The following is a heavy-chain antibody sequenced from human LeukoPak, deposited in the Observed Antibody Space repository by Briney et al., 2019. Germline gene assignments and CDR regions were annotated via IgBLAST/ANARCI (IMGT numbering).Heavy chain of an antibody. V-gene: IGHV3-48*04. D-gene: IGHD4-23*01. Sequence: GGSLRLSCAASGFTFSSYSMSWIRQAPGKGLEWVSYISSSGSTIYYADSVKGRFTISRDNAKNSLYLQMNSLRAEDTAVYYCARDRNGGRFDYWGQGTLVTVSS. J-gene: IGHJ4*02. CDR2: ISSSGSTI. CDR1: GFTFSSYS. CDR3: ARDRNGGRFDY.